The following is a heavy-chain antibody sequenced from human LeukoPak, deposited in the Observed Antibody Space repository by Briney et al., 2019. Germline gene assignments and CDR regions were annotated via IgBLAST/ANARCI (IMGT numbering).Heavy chain of an antibody. D-gene: IGHD3-10*01. CDR3: ARDPSKIRGVKAFVY. J-gene: IGHJ4*02. V-gene: IGHV1-69*13. Sequence: ASVKVSYKASVDNFITYSFSWVRQAPGQGRGGMGGIMPIFDPSNYAHKFQARLTIPADESTRTAYMELRTLTSEHTALYYCARDPSKIRGVKAFVYWGQGTLLTVSS. CDR1: VDNFITYS. CDR2: IMPIFDPS.